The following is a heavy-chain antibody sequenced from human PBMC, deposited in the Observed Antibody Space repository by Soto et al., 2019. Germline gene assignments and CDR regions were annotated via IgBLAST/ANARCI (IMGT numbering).Heavy chain of an antibody. J-gene: IGHJ4*02. CDR3: ARDYPRGGYNHY. V-gene: IGHV1-18*01. Sequence: ASVKVSCKSSGYPFTHYGITWIRQAPGQGLEWMGWISPFNGNTNYGQTLQGRVTLTTDTSTSTAYMELRSLRSEDTAVYYCARDYPRGGYNHYWGQGTLVTVSS. CDR1: GYPFTHYG. D-gene: IGHD5-12*01. CDR2: ISPFNGNT.